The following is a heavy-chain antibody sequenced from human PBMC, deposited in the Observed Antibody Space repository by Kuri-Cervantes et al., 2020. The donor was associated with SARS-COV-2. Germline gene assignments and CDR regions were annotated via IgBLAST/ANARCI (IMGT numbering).Heavy chain of an antibody. V-gene: IGHV1-18*01. J-gene: IGHJ3*02. CDR2: ISARNCDT. D-gene: IGHD5-18*01. CDR1: GYTFTSHG. CDR3: ATPGGYSYGFSYAFDI. Sequence: ASVKVSCKASGYTFTSHGITWVRQAPGQGLEWMGWISARNCDTNYAQKVQGRVTMTRDTSTSTVYMELSSLRSEDTAVYYCATPGGYSYGFSYAFDIWGQGTMVTVSS.